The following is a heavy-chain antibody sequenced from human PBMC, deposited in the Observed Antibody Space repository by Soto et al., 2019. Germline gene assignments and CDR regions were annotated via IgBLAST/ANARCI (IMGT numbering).Heavy chain of an antibody. Sequence: PSQTLSLTCAISGDSVSRNRAAWNWIRQSPSRGLEWLGRTYYGSKWESDYAVSVKGRITIRSDTSKNQFSLQLNSVTPEDTAVYYCASSQSHYDRSGFDYWGQGTLVTVSS. CDR1: GDSVSRNRAA. J-gene: IGHJ4*02. D-gene: IGHD3-22*01. CDR3: ASSQSHYDRSGFDY. V-gene: IGHV6-1*01. CDR2: TYYGSKWES.